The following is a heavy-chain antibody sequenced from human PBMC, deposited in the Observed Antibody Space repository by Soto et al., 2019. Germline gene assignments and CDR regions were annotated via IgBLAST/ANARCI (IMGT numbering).Heavy chain of an antibody. CDR2: IYYSGST. CDR3: ARGRLVEYSSSSGGVYYYYYGMDV. D-gene: IGHD6-6*01. J-gene: IGHJ6*02. Sequence: PSETLSLTCTVSGGSISSYYWSWIRQPPGKGLEWIGYIYYSGSTNYNPSLKSRVTISVDTSKNQFSLKLSSVTAADTAVYYCARGRLVEYSSSSGGVYYYYYGMDVWGQGTTVTVSS. V-gene: IGHV4-59*01. CDR1: GGSISSYY.